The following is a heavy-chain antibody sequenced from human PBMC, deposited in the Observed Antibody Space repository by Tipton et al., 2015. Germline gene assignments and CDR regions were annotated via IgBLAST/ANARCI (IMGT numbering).Heavy chain of an antibody. D-gene: IGHD5-24*01. Sequence: GLVKPSENLSLTCTVSGGSVTSGRYYWSWIRQPPGKGLECIGYISYTDGAHYNPALKSRVTISVDTSKNQFSLTLNSVAAAGTAVYCCARDLEHVMDVWGHGTTVTVSS. CDR2: ISYTDGA. V-gene: IGHV4-61*01. CDR3: ARDLEHVMDV. CDR1: GGSVTSGRYY. J-gene: IGHJ6*02.